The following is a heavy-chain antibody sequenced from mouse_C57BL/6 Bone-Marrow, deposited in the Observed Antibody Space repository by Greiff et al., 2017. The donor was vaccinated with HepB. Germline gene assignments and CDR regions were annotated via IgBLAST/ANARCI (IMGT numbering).Heavy chain of an antibody. CDR2: ISNGGGST. Sequence: EVMLVESGGGLVQPGGSLKLSCAASGFTFSDYYMYWVRQTPEKRLEWVAYISNGGGSTYYPDTVKGRFTISRDNAKNTLYLQMSRLKSEDTAMYYCARLGYGSSYWYFDVWGTGTTVTVSS. J-gene: IGHJ1*03. V-gene: IGHV5-12*01. CDR3: ARLGYGSSYWYFDV. D-gene: IGHD1-1*01. CDR1: GFTFSDYY.